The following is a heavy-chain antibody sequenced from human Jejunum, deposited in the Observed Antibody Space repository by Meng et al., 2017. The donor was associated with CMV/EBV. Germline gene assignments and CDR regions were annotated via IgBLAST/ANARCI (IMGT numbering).Heavy chain of an antibody. J-gene: IGHJ4*02. Sequence: TFSAHYMHWVRQAPGQGPEWMGWINPESGTTNFAERFHGRISVTGDTSTNTAYMELSNLKSDDTAVYYCARDRIGTDGVLGKVDSWGQGTLVTVSS. CDR1: TFSAHY. CDR3: ARDRIGTDGVLGKVDS. V-gene: IGHV1-2*02. CDR2: INPESGTT. D-gene: IGHD2-8*01.